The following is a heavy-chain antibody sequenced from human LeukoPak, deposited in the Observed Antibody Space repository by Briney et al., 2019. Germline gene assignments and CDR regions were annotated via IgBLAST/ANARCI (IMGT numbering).Heavy chain of an antibody. CDR1: GYTLTELS. D-gene: IGHD3-10*01. CDR3: ATIYGLWFGEGDAFDI. J-gene: IGHJ3*02. Sequence: ASVKVSCKVSGYTLTELSMHWVLQAPGKGLEWMGGFDPEDGETIYAQKFQGRVTMTEDTSTDTAYMELSSLRSEDTAVYYCATIYGLWFGEGDAFDIWGQGTMVTVSS. CDR2: FDPEDGET. V-gene: IGHV1-24*01.